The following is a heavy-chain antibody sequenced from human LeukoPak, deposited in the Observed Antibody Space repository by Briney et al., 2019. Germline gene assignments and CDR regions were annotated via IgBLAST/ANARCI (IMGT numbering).Heavy chain of an antibody. D-gene: IGHD4-17*01. V-gene: IGHV3-21*01. CDR3: ARGPDYYGDYIRWFPDALHI. CDR2: ISSSSSYI. J-gene: IGHJ3*02. Sequence: GGSLRLSCAASGFTFSSYSMNWVRQAPGKGLEWVSSISSSSSYIYYADSVKGRFTISRDNAKNSLYLQMNSLRAEDTAVYYCARGPDYYGDYIRWFPDALHIWGRGTVVSVSS. CDR1: GFTFSSYS.